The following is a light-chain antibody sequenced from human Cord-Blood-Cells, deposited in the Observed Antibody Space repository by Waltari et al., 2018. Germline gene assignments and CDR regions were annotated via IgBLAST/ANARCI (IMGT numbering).Light chain of an antibody. CDR2: EAS. J-gene: IGLJ2*01. Sequence: QSALTQPASVSGSPGQSITISCTGTSSAVGSYNLVSWYQQHPGKAPKLMIYEASKRPSGVSNRFSCSKSGNTASLTISGLQAEYDADYYCCSYAGSSTFGVVFGGGTKLTVL. CDR3: CSYAGSSTFGVV. V-gene: IGLV2-23*02. CDR1: SSAVGSYNL.